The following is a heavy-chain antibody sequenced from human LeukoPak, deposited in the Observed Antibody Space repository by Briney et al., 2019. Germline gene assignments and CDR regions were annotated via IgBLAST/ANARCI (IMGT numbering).Heavy chain of an antibody. CDR2: SNQDGTEK. V-gene: IGHV3-7*01. Sequence: SGGSLRLSRAASGFTFTTYWMSWVRQAPGKGLEWVANSNQDGTEKYYVDSVKGRFTISRGDAKRSLYLQMNSLRVEDTAVYYCAKVAKYYYGSETYYFFEHWGQGTPVTASS. CDR3: AKVAKYYYGSETYYFFEH. CDR1: GFTFTTYW. D-gene: IGHD3-10*01. J-gene: IGHJ4*02.